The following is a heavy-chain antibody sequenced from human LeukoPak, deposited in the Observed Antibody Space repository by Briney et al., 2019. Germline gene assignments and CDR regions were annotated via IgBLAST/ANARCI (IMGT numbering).Heavy chain of an antibody. CDR1: GFTFSSYA. J-gene: IGHJ4*02. CDR2: ISGSGGST. D-gene: IGHD3-3*01. CDR3: AKARFGVVIFDY. Sequence: PGGSLRLSCAASGFTFSSYAMSWVRQAPGKGLEWVSAISGSGGSTYYADSVKCRFTISRDNSKNTLYLQMNSLRAEDTAVYYCAKARFGVVIFDYWGQGTLVTVSS. V-gene: IGHV3-23*01.